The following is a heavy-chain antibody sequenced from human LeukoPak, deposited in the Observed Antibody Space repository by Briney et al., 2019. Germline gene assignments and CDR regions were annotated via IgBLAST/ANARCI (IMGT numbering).Heavy chain of an antibody. CDR1: GGSISSYD. CDR3: ARSYCSGGRCLNWFDP. Sequence: SETLSLTCAVSGGSISSYDWSGSRQPAGKGLEWIGRIYTSGSTNYNPSLKSRVTMSVDTSKNQFSLKLTSVTAADTAVYYCARSYCSGGRCLNWFDPWGLGTLVTVSS. V-gene: IGHV4-4*07. CDR2: IYTSGST. D-gene: IGHD2-15*01. J-gene: IGHJ5*02.